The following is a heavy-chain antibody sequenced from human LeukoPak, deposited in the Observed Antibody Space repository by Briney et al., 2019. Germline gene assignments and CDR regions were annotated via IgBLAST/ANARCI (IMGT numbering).Heavy chain of an antibody. J-gene: IGHJ4*02. CDR3: ARTALGISGSYLGYFDY. CDR1: GYSISSGYY. V-gene: IGHV4-38-2*02. CDR2: IYHSGST. Sequence: SETLSLTCTVSGYSISSGYYWGWIRQPPGKGLEWIGSIYHSGSTYYNPSLKSRVTISVDTSKNQFSLKLSSVTAADTAVYYCARTALGISGSYLGYFDYWGQGTLVTVSS. D-gene: IGHD1-26*01.